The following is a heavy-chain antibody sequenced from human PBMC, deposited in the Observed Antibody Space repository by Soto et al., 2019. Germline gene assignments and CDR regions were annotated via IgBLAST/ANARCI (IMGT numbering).Heavy chain of an antibody. V-gene: IGHV3-48*01. CDR3: ASSYCSSTSCLLPYYYYYYMDV. D-gene: IGHD2-2*01. CDR2: ISSSSTI. J-gene: IGHJ6*03. Sequence: PGGSLRLSCAASGFTFSSYSMNWVRQAPGKGLEWVSYISSSSTIYYADSVKGRFTISRDNAKNSLYLQMNSLRAEDTAVYYCASSYCSSTSCLLPYYYYYYMDVWGKGTTVTVSS. CDR1: GFTFSSYS.